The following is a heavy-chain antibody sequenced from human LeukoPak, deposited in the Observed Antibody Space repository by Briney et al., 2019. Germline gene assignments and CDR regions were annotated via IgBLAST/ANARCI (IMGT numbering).Heavy chain of an antibody. D-gene: IGHD2-15*01. J-gene: IGHJ4*02. V-gene: IGHV3-33*01. Sequence: GGSLRLSCAASGFTLSSYGMHWVRQAPGKGLEWVALIWYDGNNKYYADSVKGRSTISRDNSKNTLYLQLNSLRAEDTAVYYCARQHCSGGDCYFFDWGQGTLVTVSS. CDR1: GFTLSSYG. CDR3: ARQHCSGGDCYFFD. CDR2: IWYDGNNK.